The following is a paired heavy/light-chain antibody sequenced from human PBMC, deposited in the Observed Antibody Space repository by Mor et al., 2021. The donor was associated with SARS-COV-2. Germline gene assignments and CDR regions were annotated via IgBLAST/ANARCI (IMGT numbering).Heavy chain of an antibody. V-gene: IGHV3-23*01. D-gene: IGHD3-10*01. J-gene: IGHJ5*02. Sequence: EVQVLESGGDLVQPGWSLRVSCAASGFSFSNYAMSWVRQAPGKGLEWVSAISGSGGSTYYADSVKGRFTISRDNSKNTLYLQMNSLRSEDTAVYYCAKDRYYGSGSQSENWFDPWGQGTLVTVSS. CDR2: ISGSGGST. CDR1: GFSFSNYA. CDR3: AKDRYYGSGSQSENWFDP.
Light chain of an antibody. Sequence: DIQMTQSPSSVSASVGDRVTITCRASQGISTWLAWYQQKPGKAPKLLIYAASSLQSGVPSRFSGSGSGTDFTLTISSLQPEDFATYYCQQANSFPLTFGGGTKVEIK. J-gene: IGKJ4*01. CDR3: QQANSFPLT. CDR2: AAS. V-gene: IGKV1-12*01. CDR1: QGISTW.